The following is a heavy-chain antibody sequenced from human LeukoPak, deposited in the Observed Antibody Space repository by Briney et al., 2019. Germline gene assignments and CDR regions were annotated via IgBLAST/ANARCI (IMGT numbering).Heavy chain of an antibody. CDR1: GGSISSGGYY. J-gene: IGHJ4*02. Sequence: SQTLSLTCTVSGGSISSGGYYWSWIRQHPGKGLEWIGYIYYSGSTYYNPPLKSRVTISVDTSKNQFSLKLSSVTAADTAVYYCATREAAAGHGFDYWGQGTLVTVSS. V-gene: IGHV4-31*03. D-gene: IGHD6-13*01. CDR3: ATREAAAGHGFDY. CDR2: IYYSGST.